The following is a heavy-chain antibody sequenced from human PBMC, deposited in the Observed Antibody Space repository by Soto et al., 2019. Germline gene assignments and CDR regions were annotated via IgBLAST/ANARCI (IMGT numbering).Heavy chain of an antibody. Sequence: SETPLTCTVSGGSISSYYWSWIRQPPGKGLEWIGYIYYSGSTNYNPSLKSRVTISVDTSKNQFSLKLSSVTAADTAVYYCARHPRLIAAAGTFNYMDVWGKGTTVTVSS. CDR3: ARHPRLIAAAGTFNYMDV. J-gene: IGHJ6*03. V-gene: IGHV4-59*01. D-gene: IGHD6-13*01. CDR1: GGSISSYY. CDR2: IYYSGST.